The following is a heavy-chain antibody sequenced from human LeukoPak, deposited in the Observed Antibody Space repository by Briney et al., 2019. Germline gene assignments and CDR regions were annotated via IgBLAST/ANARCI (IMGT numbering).Heavy chain of an antibody. V-gene: IGHV3-11*01. CDR1: GFTFSDYY. CDR3: ARDNTDNPWFHGSGSYSYYYYGMDV. CDR2: IIGSVIIT. Sequence: VGALRLSCAASGFTFSDYYMSWIRQAPGKGLEWVSYIIGSVIITYYAATVNGRFTIYRDNAKNSLYMQINNMRDDDTAVYYCARDNTDNPWFHGSGSYSYYYYGMDVWGQGTTVTVSS. J-gene: IGHJ6*02. D-gene: IGHD3-10*01.